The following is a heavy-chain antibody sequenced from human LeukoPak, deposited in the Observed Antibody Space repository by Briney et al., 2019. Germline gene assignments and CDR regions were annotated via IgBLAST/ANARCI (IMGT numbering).Heavy chain of an antibody. CDR1: GFTFSSYS. V-gene: IGHV3-21*04. Sequence: PGGSLRLSCAASGFTFSSYSMNSVRQAPGKGLEWVSSISSSSYIYYSDSVKGRFTISRDNAKNSLYLQMNSLKAEDTAVYYCAKDGISSSSRFDPWGQGTLVTVSS. CDR2: ISSSSYI. J-gene: IGHJ5*02. D-gene: IGHD6-13*01. CDR3: AKDGISSSSRFDP.